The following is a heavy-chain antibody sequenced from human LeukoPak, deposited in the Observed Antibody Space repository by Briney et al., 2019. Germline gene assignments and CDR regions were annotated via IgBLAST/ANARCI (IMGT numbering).Heavy chain of an antibody. D-gene: IGHD3-16*02. CDR3: ARDPDYDYVWGSYPYGDY. CDR2: INSDGSST. CDR1: GFTFSNYD. V-gene: IGHV3-74*01. Sequence: GESLTLSCVASGFTFSNYDIHWVRQAPGKGLVWFSRINSDGSSTSYADSVKGRFTISRDNAKNTLYLRMKSLRAEDTAVYYCARDPDYDYVWGSYPYGDYWGQGTLVNVSS. J-gene: IGHJ4*02.